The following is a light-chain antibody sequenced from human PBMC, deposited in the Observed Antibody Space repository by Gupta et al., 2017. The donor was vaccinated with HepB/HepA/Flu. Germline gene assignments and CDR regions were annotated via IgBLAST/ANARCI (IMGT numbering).Light chain of an antibody. Sequence: EIVMTQSPATLSVSPGERATLSCRASQSVSSNLAWYQQKPGQAPRLLIYSTSTRATGIPARFSGSGSGTEFTLTISSLQSEDFAVYYCQQYSNWPLTFGGGTRVEIK. J-gene: IGKJ4*01. CDR3: QQYSNWPLT. CDR2: STS. V-gene: IGKV3-15*01. CDR1: QSVSSN.